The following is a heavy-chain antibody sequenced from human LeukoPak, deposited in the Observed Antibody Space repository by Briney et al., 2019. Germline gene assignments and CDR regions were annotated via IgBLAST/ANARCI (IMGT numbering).Heavy chain of an antibody. Sequence: GESLKISCEGSGYSFTSYWIGWVRQMPGKGLEWMGIIYPGDSYTNYSPSFQGHVTISVGKSISTAYLQWSSLKASDTAMYYCARRIAADAFDIWGQGTMVTVSS. CDR1: GYSFTSYW. V-gene: IGHV5-51*01. D-gene: IGHD6-13*01. CDR3: ARRIAADAFDI. CDR2: IYPGDSYT. J-gene: IGHJ3*02.